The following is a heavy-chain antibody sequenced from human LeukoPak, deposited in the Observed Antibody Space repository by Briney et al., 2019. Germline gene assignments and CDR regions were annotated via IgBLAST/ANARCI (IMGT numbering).Heavy chain of an antibody. J-gene: IGHJ4*02. V-gene: IGHV3-23*01. D-gene: IGHD1-26*01. CDR1: GFTFSSYG. CDR3: AKDRSIGTYYTFDH. Sequence: GGSLRLSCAASGFTFSSYGMSWVRQAPGKGLEWVSAISGSGGSTYYADSVKGRFTISRDNSKNTLYLQMSSLTAADTAVYYCAKDRSIGTYYTFDHWGQGTLVTVSS. CDR2: ISGSGGST.